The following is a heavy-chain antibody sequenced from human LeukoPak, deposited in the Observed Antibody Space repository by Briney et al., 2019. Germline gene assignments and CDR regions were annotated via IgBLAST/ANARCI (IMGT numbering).Heavy chain of an antibody. Sequence: GESLKISCKGSGYNFTSYWIGWVRQMPGKGLEWMGIIYPGDSDTSYSPSFQGQVTISADKSNSTAYLQWSSLKASDTAVYYCARSAVQGGVWVWGQGTLVTVSS. CDR3: ARSAVQGGVWV. CDR2: IYPGDSDT. V-gene: IGHV5-51*01. J-gene: IGHJ4*02. CDR1: GYNFTSYW. D-gene: IGHD3-16*01.